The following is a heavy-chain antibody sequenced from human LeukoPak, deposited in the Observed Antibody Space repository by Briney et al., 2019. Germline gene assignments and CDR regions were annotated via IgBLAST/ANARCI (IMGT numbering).Heavy chain of an antibody. V-gene: IGHV3-23*01. CDR3: AKGRARWGSSPPYYFDY. CDR2: ISGSGGST. J-gene: IGHJ4*02. Sequence: PGGSLRLSCAASGFTFSSYAMSWVRQAPGKGPEWVSAISGSGGSTYYADSVKGRFTISRDNSKNTLYLQMNSLRAEDTAVYYCAKGRARWGSSPPYYFDYWGQGTLVTVSS. CDR1: GFTFSSYA. D-gene: IGHD6-6*01.